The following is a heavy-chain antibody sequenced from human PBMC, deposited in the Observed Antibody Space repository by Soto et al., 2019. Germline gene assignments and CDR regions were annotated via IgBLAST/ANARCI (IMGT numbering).Heavy chain of an antibody. V-gene: IGHV4-4*02. D-gene: IGHD1-26*01. J-gene: IGHJ4*02. Sequence: SETLSLTCDVSSGSITTSVLWTWVRQFPGKGLEWIGEIAHDGHTNYNPSLSGRVTMSVDLSNSQFSLNVASVTAADTAVYFCVGGRDYDYWGQGTLVTVPQ. CDR1: SGSITTSVL. CDR3: VGGRDYDY. CDR2: IAHDGHT.